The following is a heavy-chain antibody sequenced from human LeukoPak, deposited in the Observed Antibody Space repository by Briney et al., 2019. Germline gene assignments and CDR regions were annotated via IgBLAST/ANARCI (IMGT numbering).Heavy chain of an antibody. D-gene: IGHD4-23*01. CDR1: GGSISSYY. Sequence: SETLSLTCTVSGGSISSYYWSWIRQPPGKGLEWIGYIYTSGSTNYNPSLKSRVAISVDTSKNQFSLKLSSVPAADTAVYYCARMDYGGNARFDPWGQGTLVTVSS. CDR2: IYTSGST. CDR3: ARMDYGGNARFDP. V-gene: IGHV4-4*09. J-gene: IGHJ5*02.